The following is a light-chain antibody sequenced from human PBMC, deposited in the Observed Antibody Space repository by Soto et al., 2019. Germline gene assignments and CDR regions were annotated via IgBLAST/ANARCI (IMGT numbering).Light chain of an antibody. V-gene: IGKV1-12*01. Sequence: DIQMTQSPSSVSASVGDRVTITCRASQDIRGWLAWYQKKPGKAPKLLIHGATTLQSGVPTRFSGSGSGTDFTLIITSLQPEDFATYYCQQANIFPRTFGPGTTVEIK. CDR1: QDIRGW. J-gene: IGKJ3*01. CDR2: GAT. CDR3: QQANIFPRT.